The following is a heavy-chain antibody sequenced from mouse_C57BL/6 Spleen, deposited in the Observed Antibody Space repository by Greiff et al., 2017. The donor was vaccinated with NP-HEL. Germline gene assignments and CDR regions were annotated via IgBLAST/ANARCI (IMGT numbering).Heavy chain of an antibody. V-gene: IGHV1-7*01. D-gene: IGHD1-1*01. CDR1: GYTFTSYW. Sequence: QVQLQQSGAELAKPGASVKLSCKASGYTFTSYWMHWVKQRPGQGLEWIGYINPSSGYTKYNQKFKDKATLTADKSSSTAYMQRSSLTYEDSAVYYCARYYGSSLRYFDVWGTGTTVTVSS. CDR3: ARYYGSSLRYFDV. J-gene: IGHJ1*03. CDR2: INPSSGYT.